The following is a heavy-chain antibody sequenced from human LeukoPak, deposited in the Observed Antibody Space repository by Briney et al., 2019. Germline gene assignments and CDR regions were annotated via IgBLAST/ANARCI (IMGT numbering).Heavy chain of an antibody. CDR3: ARDVDYANPRHGY. J-gene: IGHJ4*02. CDR2: NSNSSSAM. CDR1: GFTFNIYA. V-gene: IGHV3-21*01. D-gene: IGHD4/OR15-4a*01. Sequence: GGSLRLSCSASGFTFNIYAMHWVRQAPGKVLELVSYNSNSSSAMYYAESVKGRFTISRDNAKNSLYLQMNSLRAEDTAVYYCARDVDYANPRHGYWGQGTLVTVS.